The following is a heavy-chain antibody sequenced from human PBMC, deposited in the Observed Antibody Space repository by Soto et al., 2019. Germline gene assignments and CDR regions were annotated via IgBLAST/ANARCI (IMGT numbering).Heavy chain of an antibody. CDR1: GYTFSSYD. J-gene: IGHJ4*01. CDR3: ARALRYGNSGGCSYPFDP. D-gene: IGHD5-12*01. Sequence: QVQLVQSGAEVEEPGASVKVSCKTSGYTFSSYDINWVRQVSGQGLEWMGWMNPKSGNTGYAQRSQGTGPITQNSSKITAYRDLGGLTSEHTPLYFCARALRYGNSGGCSYPFDPWGQATLVTVPS. V-gene: IGHV1-8*01. CDR2: MNPKSGNT.